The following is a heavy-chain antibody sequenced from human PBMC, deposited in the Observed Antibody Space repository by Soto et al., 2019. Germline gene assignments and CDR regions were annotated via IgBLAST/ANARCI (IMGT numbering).Heavy chain of an antibody. J-gene: IGHJ5*02. Sequence: SLKISCAASGFTFDDYAMHWVRQAPGKGLEWVSGISWNSGSIGYADSVKGRFTISRDNAKNSLYLQMNSLRAEDTALYYCAKASYYYDSRGYYYEGWFDPWGQGTLVTVSS. V-gene: IGHV3-9*01. CDR3: AKASYYYDSRGYYYEGWFDP. CDR2: ISWNSGSI. D-gene: IGHD3-22*01. CDR1: GFTFDDYA.